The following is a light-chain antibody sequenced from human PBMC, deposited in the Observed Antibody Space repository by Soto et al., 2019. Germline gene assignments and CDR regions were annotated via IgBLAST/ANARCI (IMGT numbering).Light chain of an antibody. Sequence: PGERATLSCRASQSVGSWLAWYQQNPGQPPRLLIYDVSNRATGIPARFSGSGSGTDFTLTISSLDPEDFAVYYCQQRHWPWTFGQGTTVEVK. V-gene: IGKV3-11*01. J-gene: IGKJ1*01. CDR2: DVS. CDR3: QQRHWPWT. CDR1: QSVGSW.